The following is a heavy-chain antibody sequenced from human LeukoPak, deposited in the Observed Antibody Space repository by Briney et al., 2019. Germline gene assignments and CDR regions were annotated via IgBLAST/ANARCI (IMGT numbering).Heavy chain of an antibody. CDR1: GYTFTGYY. V-gene: IGHV1-2*04. CDR3: ARDQGGQLLIAITINYYYYGMDV. CDR2: IKPNRGRT. J-gene: IGHJ6*02. Sequence: ASVKVSCKASGYTFTGYYMHWVRQAPGQGVEWMGWIKPNRGRTNHAQKFQGWVTMTRDTSISTACMELRRLRSDDTAVYYCARDQGGQLLIAITINYYYYGMDVWGQGTTVTVSS. D-gene: IGHD2-2*01.